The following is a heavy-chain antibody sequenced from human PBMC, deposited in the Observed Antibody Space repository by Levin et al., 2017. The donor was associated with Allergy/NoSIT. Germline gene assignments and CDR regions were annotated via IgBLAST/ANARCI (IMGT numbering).Heavy chain of an antibody. D-gene: IGHD5-12*01. Sequence: GGSLRLSCAASGFTFSSYALSWVRQAPGQGLEWVSAIYVSADSTYYSDSVKGRFTISRDSSKNTLYLHMSSLRAEDTAVYYWARSSRGYGTFDSWGQGTLVTVSS. J-gene: IGHJ4*02. CDR2: IYVSADST. V-gene: IGHV3-23*01. CDR3: ARSSRGYGTFDS. CDR1: GFTFSSYA.